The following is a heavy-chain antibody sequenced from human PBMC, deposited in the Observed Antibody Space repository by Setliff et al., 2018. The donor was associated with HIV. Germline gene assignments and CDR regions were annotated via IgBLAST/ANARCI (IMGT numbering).Heavy chain of an antibody. CDR1: GGSIYSGSYY. CDR3: AADISGYTFDY. V-gene: IGHV4-39*07. J-gene: IGHJ4*02. D-gene: IGHD3-22*01. CDR2: MYYSGTT. Sequence: SETLSLTCSVSGGSIYSGSYYWGWIRQPPGKGLEWIGSMYYSGTTYYNPSLKSRVTISVDTSKNQFSLKLSSVTAADTAVYYCAADISGYTFDYWGQGTLVTSPQ.